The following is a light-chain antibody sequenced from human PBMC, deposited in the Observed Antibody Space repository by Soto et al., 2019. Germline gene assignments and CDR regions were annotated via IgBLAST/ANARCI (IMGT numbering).Light chain of an antibody. CDR2: EVS. Sequence: QSALTQPASVSGSPGQSITISCTGTSSDVGGYNYVSWYQQHPGKAPKLMIYEVSNRPSRVSNRFSGSKSGNTASLTISGLQAEDEADYYCSSYTRSSTPYVFGTGTKVTLL. J-gene: IGLJ1*01. V-gene: IGLV2-14*01. CDR3: SSYTRSSTPYV. CDR1: SSDVGGYNY.